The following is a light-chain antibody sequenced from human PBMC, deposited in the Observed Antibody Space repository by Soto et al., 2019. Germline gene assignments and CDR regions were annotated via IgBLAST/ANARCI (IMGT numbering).Light chain of an antibody. CDR2: QVT. Sequence: QSVLTQPASVSGSPGQSITISCTGTSSDLAIYNYVSWYQQQPGKAPKLMIYQVTNRPSGVSNRFSGSRPGNTASLTISGLQAEDEAEYYCSSYTDRSNYVSGTGTKVTVL. CDR1: SSDLAIYNY. V-gene: IGLV2-14*01. J-gene: IGLJ1*01. CDR3: SSYTDRSNYV.